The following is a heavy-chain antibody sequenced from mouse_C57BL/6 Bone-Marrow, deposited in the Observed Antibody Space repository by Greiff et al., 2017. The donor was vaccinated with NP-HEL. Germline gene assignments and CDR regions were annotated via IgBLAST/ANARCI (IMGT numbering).Heavy chain of an antibody. V-gene: IGHV1-55*01. J-gene: IGHJ4*01. CDR1: GYTFTSYW. CDR3: ARGGYYGRDPHYCAMDY. CDR2: IYPGSGST. Sequence: QVQLQQPGAELVKPGASVKMSCKASGYTFTSYWITWVKQRPGQGLEWIGDIYPGSGSTNYNEKFKSKATLTVDTSSSTAYMQLSSLTSEDSAVYYCARGGYYGRDPHYCAMDYWGQGTSVTVSS. D-gene: IGHD1-1*01.